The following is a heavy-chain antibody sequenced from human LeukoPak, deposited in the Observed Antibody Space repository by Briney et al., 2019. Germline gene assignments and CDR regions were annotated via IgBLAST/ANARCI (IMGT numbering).Heavy chain of an antibody. J-gene: IGHJ4*02. CDR3: AKKPGGMIAVAGEGDY. V-gene: IGHV3-30*02. D-gene: IGHD6-19*01. CDR1: GFTFDDYA. CDR2: IRYDGSNK. Sequence: GGSLRLSCAASGFTFDDYAMHWVRQAPGKGLEWVAFIRYDGSNKYYADSVKGRFTISRDNSKNTLYLQMNSLRAEDTAVYYCAKKPGGMIAVAGEGDYWGQGTLVTVSS.